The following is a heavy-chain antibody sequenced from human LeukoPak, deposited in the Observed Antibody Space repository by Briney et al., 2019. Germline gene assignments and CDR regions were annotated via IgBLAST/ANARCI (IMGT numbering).Heavy chain of an antibody. CDR3: ARRGVGYILYSLDY. D-gene: IGHD5-24*01. CDR2: INAGNGNT. Sequence: ASAKVSCKASGYTFTSYAMHWVRQAPGQRLEWMGWINAGNGNTKYSQKFQGRVTITRDTSASTAYMELSSLRSEDTAVYYCARRGVGYILYSLDYWGQGPLVTVSS. CDR1: GYTFTSYA. J-gene: IGHJ4*02. V-gene: IGHV1-3*01.